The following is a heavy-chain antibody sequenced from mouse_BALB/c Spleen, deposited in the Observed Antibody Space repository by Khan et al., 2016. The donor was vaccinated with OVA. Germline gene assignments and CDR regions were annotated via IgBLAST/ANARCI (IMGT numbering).Heavy chain of an antibody. CDR2: IWSDGST. Sequence: QLQLKESGPGLVAPSQSLSITCTISGFSLTNYGIHWVRQPPGKGLEWLIVIWSDGSTTYNSDLKSRLSISKDNSKSQVFLKMNSPQNDDTAMYYCARQPYFHYYIMDYWGQGTSVTVSS. V-gene: IGHV2-6-1*01. CDR1: GFSLTNYG. D-gene: IGHD2-10*01. J-gene: IGHJ4*01. CDR3: ARQPYFHYYIMDY.